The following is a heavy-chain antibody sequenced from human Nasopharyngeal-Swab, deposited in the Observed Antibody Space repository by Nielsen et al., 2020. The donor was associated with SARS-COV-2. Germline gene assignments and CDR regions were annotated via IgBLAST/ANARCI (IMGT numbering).Heavy chain of an antibody. CDR3: AKGDTNGANDAFDI. V-gene: IGHV3-48*01. CDR1: GFTFSSYS. CDR2: ISSSSSTI. D-gene: IGHD2-8*01. J-gene: IGHJ3*02. Sequence: GGSLRLSCAASGFTFSSYSMNWVRQAPGKGLEWVSYISSSSSTIYYADSVKGRFTISRDNSKNTLYLQMNSLRAEDTAVYYCAKGDTNGANDAFDIWGQGTMVTVSS.